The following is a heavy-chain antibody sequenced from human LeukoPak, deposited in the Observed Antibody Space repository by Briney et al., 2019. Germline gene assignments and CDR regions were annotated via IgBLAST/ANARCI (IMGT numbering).Heavy chain of an antibody. V-gene: IGHV4-31*03. CDR2: ISYSGST. Sequence: PSQTLSLTCTVSGASISSGGYYWSWIRQHPGKGLEWIGYISYSGSTYYNPSLKSRVTISVDTSKNQFSLKLSSVTAADTAVYYCARHYYDSSGYFVFDYWGQGTLVTVSS. J-gene: IGHJ4*02. D-gene: IGHD3-22*01. CDR1: GASISSGGYY. CDR3: ARHYYDSSGYFVFDY.